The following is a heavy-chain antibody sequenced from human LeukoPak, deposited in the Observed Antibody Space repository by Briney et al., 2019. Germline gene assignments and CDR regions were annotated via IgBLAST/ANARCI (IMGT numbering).Heavy chain of an antibody. CDR1: GGSISSGSYY. Sequence: SETLSLTCTVSGGSISSGSYYWGWIPQPPGTSLEWIVNVYYNGNTAYNPSLRSRVTISLVTSSSHLSMRLISVTAAAAAVEYCARVGWGDAAAHPNWLDPWGQGTLVTVSS. CDR3: ARVGWGDAAAHPNWLDP. J-gene: IGHJ5*02. CDR2: VYYNGNT. V-gene: IGHV4-39*07. D-gene: IGHD6-19*01.